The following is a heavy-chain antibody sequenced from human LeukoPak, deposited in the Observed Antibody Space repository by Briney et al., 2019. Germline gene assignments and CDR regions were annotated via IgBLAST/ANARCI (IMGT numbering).Heavy chain of an antibody. CDR2: INHSGST. Sequence: SETLSLTCAVYGGSFSAYYWSWIRQPPGKGLEWIGEINHSGSTNYNPSLKSRVTISVDTSKNQFSLKLSSVTAADTAVYYCARVVVPAAIDWFDPWGQGTLVTVSS. CDR3: ARVVVPAAIDWFDP. V-gene: IGHV4-34*01. J-gene: IGHJ5*02. CDR1: GGSFSAYY. D-gene: IGHD2-2*01.